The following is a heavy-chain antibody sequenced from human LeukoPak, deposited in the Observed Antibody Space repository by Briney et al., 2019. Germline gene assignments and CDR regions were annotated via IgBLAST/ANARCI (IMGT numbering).Heavy chain of an antibody. V-gene: IGHV1-18*04. D-gene: IGHD3-9*01. J-gene: IGHJ4*02. CDR2: ISAYNGNT. CDR1: GYTFTSYG. CDR3: ARWVLTGYYNDY. Sequence: ASVKVSCKASGYTFTSYGISWVRQAPGQGLEWMGWISAYNGNTNYAQKFQGRVTMTTDTSTSTAYMELRSLRSDDTAVYYCARWVLTGYYNDYWGQGTLVTVSS.